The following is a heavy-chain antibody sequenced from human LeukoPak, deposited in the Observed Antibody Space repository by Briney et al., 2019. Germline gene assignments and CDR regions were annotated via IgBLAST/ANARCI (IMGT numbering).Heavy chain of an antibody. Sequence: SVKVSCKASGGTFSNYAISWVRQAPGQGLEWMGGIIPIFGTANYAQKFRGRVTITADKSTRTAYMELSSLRSEDTAVYYCTTAPEPRDYWGQGTLVTVSS. D-gene: IGHD1-14*01. J-gene: IGHJ4*02. CDR3: TTAPEPRDY. V-gene: IGHV1-69*06. CDR1: GGTFSNYA. CDR2: IIPIFGTA.